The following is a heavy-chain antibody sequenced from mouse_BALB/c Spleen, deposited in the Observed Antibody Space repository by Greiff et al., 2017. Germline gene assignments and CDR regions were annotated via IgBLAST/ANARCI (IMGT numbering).Heavy chain of an antibody. J-gene: IGHJ4*01. CDR1: GFTFTDYY. D-gene: IGHD1-1*01. CDR3: ARVPTVVASRWYAMDY. Sequence: EVKLVESGGGLVQPGGSLRLSCATSGFTFTDYYMSWVRQPPGKALEWLGFIRNKANGYTTEYSASVKGRFTISRDNSQSILYLQMNTLRAEDSATYYCARVPTVVASRWYAMDYWGQGTSVTVSS. V-gene: IGHV7-3*02. CDR2: IRNKANGYTT.